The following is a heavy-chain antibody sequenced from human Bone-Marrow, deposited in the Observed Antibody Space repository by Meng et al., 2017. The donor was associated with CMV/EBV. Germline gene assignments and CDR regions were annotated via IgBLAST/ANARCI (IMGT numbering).Heavy chain of an antibody. D-gene: IGHD3/OR15-3a*01. CDR1: GGSVSSAYDY. J-gene: IGHJ4*02. V-gene: IGHV4-61*01. CDR2: IYYSGST. Sequence: GSLRLSCTVSGGSVSSAYDYWSWIRQPPGKGLEWIGYIYYSGSTNYNPSLKSRVTMSVDTSKNQFSLKLASVTAADTAIYYRARDVRGRTGDSWGQGTLVAVSS. CDR3: ARDVRGRTGDS.